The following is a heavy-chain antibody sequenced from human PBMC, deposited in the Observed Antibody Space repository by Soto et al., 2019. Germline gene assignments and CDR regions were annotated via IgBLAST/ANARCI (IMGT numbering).Heavy chain of an antibody. Sequence: PXESLSLTCTVSCGSISSYYWSWIRQPPGKGLDWIGYIYYSGSTNYNPSLKSRVTISVDTSKNQLSLKLSSVTAADTAVYYCARWNQIHQGMDFWGQGTTVTVSS. J-gene: IGHJ6*02. CDR3: ARWNQIHQGMDF. D-gene: IGHD1-1*01. CDR2: IYYSGST. V-gene: IGHV4-59*01. CDR1: CGSISSYY.